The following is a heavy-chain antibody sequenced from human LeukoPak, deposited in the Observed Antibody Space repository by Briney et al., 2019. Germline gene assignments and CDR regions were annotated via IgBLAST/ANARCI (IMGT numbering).Heavy chain of an antibody. Sequence: GGSLRLSCAASGFTFSSYGLSWVRQAPGKGLEWVSAISGSGGSTYYADSVKGRFTIPRDNSKNTLYLQMNSLRAEDTAVYYCAKDPLGRFGEEDYFDYWGQGTLVTVSS. D-gene: IGHD3-10*01. J-gene: IGHJ4*02. CDR3: AKDPLGRFGEEDYFDY. V-gene: IGHV3-23*01. CDR2: ISGSGGST. CDR1: GFTFSSYG.